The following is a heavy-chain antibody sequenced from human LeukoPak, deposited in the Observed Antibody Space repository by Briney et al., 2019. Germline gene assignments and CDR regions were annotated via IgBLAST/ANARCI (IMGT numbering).Heavy chain of an antibody. CDR2: IKSNADGGTP. CDR1: GFSFMNAW. CDR3: TTFYHEYSPY. D-gene: IGHD2/OR15-2a*01. Sequence: GGSLRLSCAASGFSFMNAWMIWVRQAPGKGLEWVGRIKSNADGGTPDYAAPARGRFTISRDDSKNTLYLQMNSLKTEDTGVYYCTTFYHEYSPYWGRGTLVTVSS. J-gene: IGHJ4*02. V-gene: IGHV3-15*01.